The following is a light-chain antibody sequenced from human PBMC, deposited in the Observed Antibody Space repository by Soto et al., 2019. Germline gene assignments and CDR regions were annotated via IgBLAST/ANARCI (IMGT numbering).Light chain of an antibody. CDR2: WAS. Sequence: DIVMTQSPDSLAVSLGERATINCKSSQSVLYSSNNKNYLAWYQQKPGQPPKLLIYWASTRESGVPDRFSGSGSGTDFTLPISSLQAEDVAVDYCQQYYSSPQTFGQGTKLEIK. J-gene: IGKJ2*01. CDR1: QSVLYSSNNKNY. V-gene: IGKV4-1*01. CDR3: QQYYSSPQT.